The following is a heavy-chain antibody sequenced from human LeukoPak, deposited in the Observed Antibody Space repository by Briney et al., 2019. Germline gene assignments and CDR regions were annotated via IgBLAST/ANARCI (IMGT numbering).Heavy chain of an antibody. J-gene: IGHJ3*02. V-gene: IGHV1-18*01. D-gene: IGHD3-22*01. CDR2: ISAYNGNT. Sequence: GAAVKVSCKASGYTFTSYGISWVRQAPGQGLEWMGWISAYNGNTNYAQKFQGRVTITADKSTSTAYMELSSLRSEDTAVYYCAREYGSPYYYDSSGYYSPYFDIWGQGTMVTVSS. CDR1: GYTFTSYG. CDR3: AREYGSPYYYDSSGYYSPYFDI.